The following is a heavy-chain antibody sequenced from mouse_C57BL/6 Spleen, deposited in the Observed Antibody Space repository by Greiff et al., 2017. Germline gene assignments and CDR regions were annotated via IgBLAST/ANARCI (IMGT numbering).Heavy chain of an antibody. Sequence: QVQLQQSGAELVRPGASVTLSCKASGYTFTDYEMHWVKQTPVHGLEWIGAIDPETGGTAYNQKFKGKAILTAEKSSSTAYMELRSLTSEDSAVYYCTREDYDGSSPVAYWGQGTLVTVSA. CDR3: TREDYDGSSPVAY. V-gene: IGHV1-15*01. D-gene: IGHD1-1*01. CDR2: IDPETGGT. J-gene: IGHJ3*01. CDR1: GYTFTDYE.